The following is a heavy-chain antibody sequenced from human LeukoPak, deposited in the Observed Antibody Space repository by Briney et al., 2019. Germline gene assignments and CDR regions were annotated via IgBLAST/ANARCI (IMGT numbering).Heavy chain of an antibody. CDR2: IYYSGST. D-gene: IGHD5-12*01. CDR1: GGSFSGYY. J-gene: IGHJ4*02. Sequence: SETLSLTCAVYGGSFSGYYWSWIRQPPGKGLEWIGSIYYSGSTYYNPSLKSRVTISVDTSKNQFSLKLSSVTAADTAVYYCASSVATIYKNYWGQGTLVTVSS. V-gene: IGHV4-34*01. CDR3: ASSVATIYKNY.